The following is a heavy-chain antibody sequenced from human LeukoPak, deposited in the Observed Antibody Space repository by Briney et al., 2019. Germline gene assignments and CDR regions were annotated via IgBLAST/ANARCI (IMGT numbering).Heavy chain of an antibody. CDR1: GFTFSHYA. J-gene: IGHJ4*02. D-gene: IGHD2-21*02. V-gene: IGHV3-23*01. CDR2: INTNGGST. Sequence: GGSPRLSCAASGFTFSHYAMSWVRQAPGKGLEWVSGINTNGGSTFYADSVKGRFTISRDNSRNTLYLQMDSLRAEDTAVYYCAKDLGTVTAGPDWGQGSLVTVSS. CDR3: AKDLGTVTAGPD.